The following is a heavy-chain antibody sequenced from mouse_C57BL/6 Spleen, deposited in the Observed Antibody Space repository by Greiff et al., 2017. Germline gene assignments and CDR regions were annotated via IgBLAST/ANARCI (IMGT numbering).Heavy chain of an antibody. CDR3: ARKGYDGSFDY. V-gene: IGHV1-80*01. CDR1: GYAFSSYW. Sequence: QVQLKQSGAELVKPGASVKISCKASGYAFSSYWMNWVKQRPGKGLEWIGQIYPGDGDTNYNGKFKGKATLTADKSSSTAYMQLSSLTSEDSAVYFCARKGYDGSFDYWGQGTTLTVSS. D-gene: IGHD2-3*01. J-gene: IGHJ2*01. CDR2: IYPGDGDT.